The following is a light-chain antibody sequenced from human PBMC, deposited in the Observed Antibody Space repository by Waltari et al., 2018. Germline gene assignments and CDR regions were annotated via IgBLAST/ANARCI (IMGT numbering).Light chain of an antibody. Sequence: EIVLTQSPATLSLSPGERATLSCRASQSVSSSLAWYQHKPGQAPRLLIYEASISVTGIPASFSGSGSGTDFTLTIISLEPEDFAVYYCQQRSKWPWAFGQGTKVEIK. CDR2: EAS. CDR1: QSVSSS. J-gene: IGKJ1*01. CDR3: QQRSKWPWA. V-gene: IGKV3-11*01.